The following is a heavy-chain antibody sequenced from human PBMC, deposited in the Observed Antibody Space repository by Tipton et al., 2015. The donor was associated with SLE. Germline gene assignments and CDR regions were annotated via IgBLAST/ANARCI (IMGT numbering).Heavy chain of an antibody. V-gene: IGHV5-51*03. CDR3: ARRTQFTSGWGAFDY. CDR2: IYPGDSDT. CDR1: GYTFTKSW. J-gene: IGHJ4*02. D-gene: IGHD2-2*01. Sequence: QLVQSGPEVKKPWESLNISCKASGYTFTKSWIAWVRQMPGKGLEWMEVIYPGDSDTRYSQSFQGQVTFSVDKSITTAYLQWSSLKVSDTATYFCARRTQFTSGWGAFDYWGQGTLVTVSS.